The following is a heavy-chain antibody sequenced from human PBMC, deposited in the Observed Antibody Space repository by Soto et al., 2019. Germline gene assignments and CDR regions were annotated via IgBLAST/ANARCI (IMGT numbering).Heavy chain of an antibody. CDR3: ARDSQFTKMYYYYGMDV. CDR1: GFTFSSYA. CDR2: ISYDGSNK. D-gene: IGHD3-3*01. V-gene: IGHV3-30-3*01. Sequence: LTLTCTFSGFTFSSYAMHWVRQAPGKGLEWVAVISYDGSNKYYADSVKGPFTNSRDNSKNTLYLQMNSLRAEDTAVYYCARDSQFTKMYYYYGMDVWGQGTTVTVSS. J-gene: IGHJ6*02.